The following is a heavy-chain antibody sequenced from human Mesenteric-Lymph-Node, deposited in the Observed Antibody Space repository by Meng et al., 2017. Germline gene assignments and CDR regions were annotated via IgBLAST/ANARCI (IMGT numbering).Heavy chain of an antibody. J-gene: IGHJ3*02. CDR2: ISWNSGSI. Sequence: SLKISCAASGFTFSSYGMHWVRQAPGKGLEWVSGISWNSGSIGYADSVKGRFTISRDNAKNSLYLQMNSLRAEDTALYYCAVPGTRHDAFDIWGQGTMVTVSS. CDR1: GFTFSSYG. D-gene: IGHD1-26*01. V-gene: IGHV3-9*01. CDR3: AVPGTRHDAFDI.